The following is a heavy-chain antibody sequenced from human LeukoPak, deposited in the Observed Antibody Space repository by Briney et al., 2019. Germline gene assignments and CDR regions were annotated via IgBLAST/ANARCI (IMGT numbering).Heavy chain of an antibody. V-gene: IGHV3-21*01. CDR1: GFTFSSYS. CDR2: ISSSSSYI. CDR3: ARDGYSGSYFGDY. D-gene: IGHD1-26*01. Sequence: GGSLRLSCAASGFTFSSYSMNWVRQAPGKGLEWVSSISSSSSYIYYADSVKGRFTISRDNAKNSLYLQMNSLRAEDTAVYYCARDGYSGSYFGDYWGQGTLVTVPS. J-gene: IGHJ4*02.